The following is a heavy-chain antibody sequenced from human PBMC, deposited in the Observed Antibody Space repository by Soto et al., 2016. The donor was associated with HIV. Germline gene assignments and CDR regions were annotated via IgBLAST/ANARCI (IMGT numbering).Heavy chain of an antibody. CDR2: INSDGSSI. V-gene: IGHV3-74*01. Sequence: EVQMAESGGGLVQPGGSLRLSCVASGFSITDYWMHWVRRAPGKGLVWVSRINSDGSSIAYADSVKGRFTISRDNAENTFYLQMNSLRAEDTAVYYCARGFAFGELSSRMDYWGQGILVTVSS. J-gene: IGHJ4*02. CDR3: ARGFAFGELSSRMDY. D-gene: IGHD3-10*01. CDR1: GFSITDYW.